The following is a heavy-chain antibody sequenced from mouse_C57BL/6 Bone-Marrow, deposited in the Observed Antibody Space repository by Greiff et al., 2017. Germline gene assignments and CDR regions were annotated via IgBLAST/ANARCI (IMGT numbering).Heavy chain of an antibody. CDR2: IYPRSGNT. V-gene: IGHV1-81*01. Sequence: QVQLQQSGAELARPGASVKLSCKASGYTFTSSGISWVKQRTGQGLEWIGEIYPRSGNTYYNEKFKGKATLTADKSSSTAYMELRSLTSEDSAVDFCARSGFAWFAYWGQGTLVTVSA. CDR1: GYTFTSSG. CDR3: ARSGFAWFAY. J-gene: IGHJ3*01.